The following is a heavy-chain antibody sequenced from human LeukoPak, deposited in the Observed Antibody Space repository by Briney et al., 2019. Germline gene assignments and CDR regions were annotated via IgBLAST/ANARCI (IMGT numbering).Heavy chain of an antibody. V-gene: IGHV1-2*02. Sequence: GASVKVSCKASGYTFTGYYMHWVRQAPGQGLEWMGWINPNNGGTKYAQKFQGRVTMTRDTSISTAYMELTRLRSDDMAVYYCARVTGSNYYYYMDVWGKGTTVTVSS. CDR1: GYTFTGYY. CDR3: ARVTGSNYYYYMDV. CDR2: INPNNGGT. J-gene: IGHJ6*03.